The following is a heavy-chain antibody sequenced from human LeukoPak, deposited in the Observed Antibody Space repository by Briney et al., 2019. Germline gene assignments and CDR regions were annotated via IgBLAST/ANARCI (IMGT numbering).Heavy chain of an antibody. CDR1: GFTFSSYA. CDR2: ISGSGGST. CDR3: AKDSSITYYYGSGEIDY. J-gene: IGHJ4*02. V-gene: IGHV3-23*01. Sequence: GGSLRLSCAASGFTFSSYAMSWVRQAPGKGLEWVSAISGSGGSTYYADSVKGRFTISRDNSKNTLYLQMNSLKAEATAVYYCAKDSSITYYYGSGEIDYWGQGTLVTVSS. D-gene: IGHD3-10*01.